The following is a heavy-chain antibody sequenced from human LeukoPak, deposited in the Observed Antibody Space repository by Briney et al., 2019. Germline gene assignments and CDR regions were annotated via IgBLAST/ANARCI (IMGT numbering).Heavy chain of an antibody. J-gene: IGHJ4*02. V-gene: IGHV5-51*01. D-gene: IGHD6-19*01. Sequence: GESLKISCKGTGNSFTSYWLAWVRQMPGKGLEWVGIMYPGDSDTRYSPSFQGQVTISADKSISTAYLQWSSLKASDTALYYCARRSSGGKEFDYWGQGTLVTVSS. CDR2: MYPGDSDT. CDR1: GNSFTSYW. CDR3: ARRSSGGKEFDY.